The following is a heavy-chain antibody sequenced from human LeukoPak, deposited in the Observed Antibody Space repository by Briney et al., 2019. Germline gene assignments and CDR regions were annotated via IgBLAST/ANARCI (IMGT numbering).Heavy chain of an antibody. V-gene: IGHV3-30*18. D-gene: IGHD3-10*01. CDR1: GFTFSSYG. CDR2: ISYDGSNK. CDR3: AKGSGSYYDY. Sequence: PGGSLRLSCAASGFTFSSYGMHWVRQAPGKGLEWVVVISYDGSNKYYADSVKGRFTISRDNSKNTLYLQMNSLRAEDTAVYYCAKGSGSYYDYWGQGTLVTVSS. J-gene: IGHJ4*02.